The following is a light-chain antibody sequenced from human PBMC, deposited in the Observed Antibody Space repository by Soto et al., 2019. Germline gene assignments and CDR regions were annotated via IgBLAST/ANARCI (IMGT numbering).Light chain of an antibody. J-gene: IGLJ1*01. V-gene: IGLV2-11*01. CDR2: DVS. Sequence: QYALTQPRSVSVSTGQSVTISCTGTSSDVGGYNYVSWYQEQPGKAPKLMIYDVSKRPSGVPDRFSGSKSGNTASLTISGLQAEDEADYYCCSYAGSYSYVFGTGTKVTVL. CDR3: CSYAGSYSYV. CDR1: SSDVGGYNY.